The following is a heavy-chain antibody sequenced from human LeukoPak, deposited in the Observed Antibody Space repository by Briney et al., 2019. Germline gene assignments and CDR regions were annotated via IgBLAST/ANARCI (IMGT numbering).Heavy chain of an antibody. J-gene: IGHJ4*02. V-gene: IGHV3-30*18. CDR2: ISYDGSNK. CDR1: GFTFNSYV. Sequence: PGRSLRLSCAASGFTFNSYVMHCVRQAPGKGLEWVAVISYDGSNKYYADSVKGRFTISRDNSENTLYLQMNSLRAEDTAVYYCAKVTSIGWYSLDYWGQGTLVTVSS. CDR3: AKVTSIGWYSLDY. D-gene: IGHD6-19*01.